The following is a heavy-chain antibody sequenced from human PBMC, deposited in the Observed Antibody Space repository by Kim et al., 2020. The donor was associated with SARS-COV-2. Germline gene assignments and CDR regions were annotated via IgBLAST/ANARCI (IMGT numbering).Heavy chain of an antibody. CDR1: GGSFSGYY. CDR3: ARRYYYYYGMDV. CDR2: INHSGST. J-gene: IGHJ6*02. V-gene: IGHV4-34*01. Sequence: SETLSLTCAVYGGSFSGYYWSWIRQPPGKGLEWIGEINHSGSTNYNPSLKSRVTISVDTSKNQFSLKLSSVTAADTAVYYCARRYYYYYGMDVWGQGTTV.